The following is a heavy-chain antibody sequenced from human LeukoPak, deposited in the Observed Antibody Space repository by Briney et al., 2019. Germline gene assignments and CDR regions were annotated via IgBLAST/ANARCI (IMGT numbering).Heavy chain of an antibody. V-gene: IGHV1-8*01. CDR3: ARGLDRGIAAAGPLMDV. Sequence: ASVKVSCKASGYTFTSYDINWVRQATGQGLEWMGWMNPNSGNTGYAQKFQGRVTMTRNTSISTAYMGLSSLRSEDTAVYYCARGLDRGIAAAGPLMDVWGQGTTVTVSS. D-gene: IGHD6-13*01. CDR1: GYTFTSYD. CDR2: MNPNSGNT. J-gene: IGHJ6*02.